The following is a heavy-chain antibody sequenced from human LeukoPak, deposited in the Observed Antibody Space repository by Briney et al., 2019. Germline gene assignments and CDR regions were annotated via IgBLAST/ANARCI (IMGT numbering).Heavy chain of an antibody. V-gene: IGHV4-39*01. CDR1: GGSISSSAYY. CDR3: ARVSMVRGLLTEMFDF. Sequence: PSETLSLTCSVSGGSISSSAYYWGWIRQPPGQGLEWIGSIYYTGSTYYNASLQSRSIDMSKNQFSLNLHSVTAADTALYYCARVSMVRGLLTEMFDFWGQGSLVSVSS. J-gene: IGHJ4*02. CDR2: IYYTGST. D-gene: IGHD3-10*01.